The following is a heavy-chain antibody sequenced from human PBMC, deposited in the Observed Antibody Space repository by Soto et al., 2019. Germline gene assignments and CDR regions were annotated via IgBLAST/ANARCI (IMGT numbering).Heavy chain of an antibody. CDR1: GGSFSGYY. Sequence: SETLSLTCAVYGGSFSGYYWSWIRQPPGKGLEWIGEINHSGSTNYNPSLKSRVTISVDTSKNQFSLKLSSVTAADTAVYYCARGRDILTGYGYYYYYYMDVWGKGTTVTVSS. V-gene: IGHV4-34*01. J-gene: IGHJ6*03. CDR2: INHSGST. D-gene: IGHD3-9*01. CDR3: ARGRDILTGYGYYYYYYMDV.